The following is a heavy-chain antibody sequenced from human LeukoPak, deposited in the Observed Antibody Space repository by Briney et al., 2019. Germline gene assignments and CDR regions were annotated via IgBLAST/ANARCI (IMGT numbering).Heavy chain of an antibody. Sequence: ASVKVSCKTSGYTFSSYEINWVRQATGRGLEWVGWMNPKTGKTAYARNLQGRVTITRDTSISTAYMDLSGLRSEDTAVYYCARIRPVTTGLKGYYFDYWGQGTLVTVSS. CDR1: GYTFSSYE. J-gene: IGHJ4*02. D-gene: IGHD1-1*01. CDR3: ARIRPVTTGLKGYYFDY. CDR2: MNPKTGKT. V-gene: IGHV1-8*01.